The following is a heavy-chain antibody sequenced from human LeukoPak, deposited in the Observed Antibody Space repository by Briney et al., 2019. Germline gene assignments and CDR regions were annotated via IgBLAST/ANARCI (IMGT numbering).Heavy chain of an antibody. CDR3: ARTPKADYYYGMDV. Sequence: SETLSLTCAVYGGSFSGYYWSWIRQPPGKGLDWIGEINHSGSTNYNPSLKSRVTISVDTSKNQFSLKLSSVTAADTAVYYCARTPKADYYYGMDVWGKGTTVTVSS. CDR2: INHSGST. V-gene: IGHV4-34*01. D-gene: IGHD6-19*01. J-gene: IGHJ6*04. CDR1: GGSFSGYY.